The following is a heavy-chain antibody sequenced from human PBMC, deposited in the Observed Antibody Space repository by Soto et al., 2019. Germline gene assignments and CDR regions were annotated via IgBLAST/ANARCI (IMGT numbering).Heavy chain of an antibody. Sequence: QVQLVESGGGVVQPGRSLRLSCAASGFTFSSYAMHWVRQAPGKGLEWVAVISYDGSNKYYADTVKGRFTISRDNSKNTLYLQMNSLRAEDTVVYYCARARGINWFDPWGQGTLVTVSS. V-gene: IGHV3-30-3*01. J-gene: IGHJ5*02. CDR3: ARARGINWFDP. D-gene: IGHD6-13*01. CDR2: ISYDGSNK. CDR1: GFTFSSYA.